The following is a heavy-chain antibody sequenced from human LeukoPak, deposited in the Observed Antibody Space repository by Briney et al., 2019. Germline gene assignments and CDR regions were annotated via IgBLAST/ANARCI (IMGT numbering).Heavy chain of an antibody. CDR1: GFTFSSAW. Sequence: GGSLRLSCAASGFTFSSAWMTWVRQAPGKGLEWVANIKQDGSDKYYVDSVKGRFTISRDNAENSLSLQMNSLRAEDTAVYYCARKSSYGFAWGQGTLVTVSS. D-gene: IGHD5-18*01. CDR2: IKQDGSDK. V-gene: IGHV3-7*05. J-gene: IGHJ4*02. CDR3: ARKSSYGFA.